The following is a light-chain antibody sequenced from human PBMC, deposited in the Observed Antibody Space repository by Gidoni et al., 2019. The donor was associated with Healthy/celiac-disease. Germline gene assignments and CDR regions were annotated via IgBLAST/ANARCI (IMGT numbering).Light chain of an antibody. Sequence: QSVLTQQHSASGTRGQRVTISCSGSSSNIGSTTVNWYQQLPGTAPKLLIYSNNQRPSGVPDRFSGSKSGTSASLSISGLQSEDEADYYFAAWDDSLNGWVFGGGTKLTVL. CDR1: SSNIGSTT. J-gene: IGLJ3*02. CDR2: SNN. CDR3: AAWDDSLNGWV. V-gene: IGLV1-44*01.